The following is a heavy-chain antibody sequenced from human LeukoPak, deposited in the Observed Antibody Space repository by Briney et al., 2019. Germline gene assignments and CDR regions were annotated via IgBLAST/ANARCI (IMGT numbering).Heavy chain of an antibody. CDR2: ISWNSGSI. V-gene: IGHV3-9*01. Sequence: GGSLRLSCAASGFTFDDYAMHWVRQAPGKGLEWVSGISWNSGSIGYADSVKGRFTISRDNAMNSLYLQMNSLRAEDTALYYCAKGTSSSWSPPIDYWGQGTLVTVSS. CDR1: GFTFDDYA. D-gene: IGHD6-13*01. J-gene: IGHJ4*02. CDR3: AKGTSSSWSPPIDY.